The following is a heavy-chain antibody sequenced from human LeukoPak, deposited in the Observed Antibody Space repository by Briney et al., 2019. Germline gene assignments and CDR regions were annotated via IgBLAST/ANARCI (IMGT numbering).Heavy chain of an antibody. Sequence: SETLSLTSTVSGGSISSYYWTWMRQPAGKGLEWIGRIYSSAITDYNPSLKSRVTMSVDTSKNQFSLKLNSVTAADTAVYYCARGPGSATAEAFDIWGQGTLVTVSS. V-gene: IGHV4-4*07. CDR3: ARGPGSATAEAFDI. CDR1: GGSISSYY. CDR2: IYSSAIT. J-gene: IGHJ3*02.